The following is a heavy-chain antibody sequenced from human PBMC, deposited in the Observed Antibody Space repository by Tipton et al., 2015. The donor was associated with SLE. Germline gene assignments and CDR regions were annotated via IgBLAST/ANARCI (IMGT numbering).Heavy chain of an antibody. CDR2: VDHSRST. CDR1: GGFFNGYA. D-gene: IGHD2/OR15-2a*01. V-gene: IGHV4-34*01. Sequence: GLVKPSETLSLTCAVYGGFFNGYAWSWIRQPPGKGLEWIGDVDHSRSTNYNPSLKGRVTISLSTSKTQFYLNLNSVTAADTAVYYCARDKWVSSGNRWDYYGMDVWGQGTTVTVSS. J-gene: IGHJ6*02. CDR3: ARDKWVSSGNRWDYYGMDV.